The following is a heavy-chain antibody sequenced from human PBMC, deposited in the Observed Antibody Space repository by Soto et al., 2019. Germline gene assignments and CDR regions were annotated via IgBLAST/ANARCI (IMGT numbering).Heavy chain of an antibody. D-gene: IGHD1-1*01. J-gene: IGHJ5*02. Sequence: PSETLSLTCTVSDGSISSHSWNWIRQSPGRELEWIGHVYSSGSTKYNPSLESRVTISVDTSKNQFSLKLTSLTAADTAIYYCARRVQANSVIVQGNLLDPWGQGTLVTVYS. V-gene: IGHV4-59*08. CDR3: ARRVQANSVIVQGNLLDP. CDR1: DGSISSHS. CDR2: VYSSGST.